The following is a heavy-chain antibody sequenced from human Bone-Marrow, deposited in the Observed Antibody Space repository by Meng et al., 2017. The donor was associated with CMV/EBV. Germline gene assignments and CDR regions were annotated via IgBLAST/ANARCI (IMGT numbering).Heavy chain of an antibody. Sequence: TSAFSCDSISRHLWWSLVRQPPVKGLEWIGEFSYSGDTKYNPSLQSRATISSDTTNNRFSLRLNSVTAADTGVYFCARSPGFWSLDYWGRGTLVTVSS. CDR3: ARSPGFWSLDY. CDR2: FSYSGDT. CDR1: CDSISRHLW. D-gene: IGHD2-8*02. J-gene: IGHJ4*02. V-gene: IGHV4-4*01.